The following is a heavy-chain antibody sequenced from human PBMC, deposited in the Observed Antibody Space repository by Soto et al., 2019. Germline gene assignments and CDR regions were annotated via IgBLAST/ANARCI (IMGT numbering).Heavy chain of an antibody. Sequence: QVQLVQSGAEVKKPGSSVKVSCKASGGTFSSYAISWVRQAPGQGLEWMGGIIPIFGTANYAQKFQGRVTITAEESTSTAYMELSSLRSEDTAVYYCVRDRGYCSGGSCSAGYWGQGTLFTVSS. CDR1: GGTFSSYA. V-gene: IGHV1-69*01. D-gene: IGHD2-15*01. J-gene: IGHJ4*02. CDR2: IIPIFGTA. CDR3: VRDRGYCSGGSCSAGY.